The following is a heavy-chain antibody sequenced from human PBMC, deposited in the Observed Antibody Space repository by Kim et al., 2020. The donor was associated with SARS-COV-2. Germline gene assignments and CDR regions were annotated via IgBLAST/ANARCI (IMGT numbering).Heavy chain of an antibody. D-gene: IGHD3-22*01. CDR1: GFTFSSST. V-gene: IGHV3-21*01. CDR2: ISSLSTYR. Sequence: GGSLSLSCAASGFTFSSSTMNWVRQAPGKGLEWVSSISSLSTYRYYSNSVKGRFSISRDDATNSLYLQMDSLGVDDKAVYYCAGDSNHYDTSGYWAPTDAFDQSGQGTVVTVSS. J-gene: IGHJ3*01. CDR3: AGDSNHYDTSGYWAPTDAFDQ.